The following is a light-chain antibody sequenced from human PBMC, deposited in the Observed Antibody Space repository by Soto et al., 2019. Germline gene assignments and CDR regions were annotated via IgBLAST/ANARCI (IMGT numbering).Light chain of an antibody. V-gene: IGKV3-15*01. CDR2: GAS. CDR1: ESVSNN. CDR3: QQYSIWRT. Sequence: EIVLTQSPGTLSLSPGERATLSCRASESVSNNLAWYQQKAGQAPRLLIYGASTRATGIPARFSGSGSGTEFTLTISSLQSEDFAVYYCQQYSIWRTFGQGTKVDI. J-gene: IGKJ1*01.